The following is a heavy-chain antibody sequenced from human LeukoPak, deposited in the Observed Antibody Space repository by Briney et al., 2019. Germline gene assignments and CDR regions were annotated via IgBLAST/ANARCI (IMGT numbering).Heavy chain of an antibody. CDR2: INPSSGDK. V-gene: IGHV1-2*02. D-gene: IGHD6-19*01. CDR3: ARQRQGEIVAGTSFDL. Sequence: ASVKVSCKASGYSFNGYYIHWMRRAPGQGPEWMGWINPSSGDKNYVEKFQDRVIMTRDPSLNTAYMEMSSLRSDDTAFYYCARQRQGEIVAGTSFDLWGQGTLITVSS. CDR1: GYSFNGYY. J-gene: IGHJ4*02.